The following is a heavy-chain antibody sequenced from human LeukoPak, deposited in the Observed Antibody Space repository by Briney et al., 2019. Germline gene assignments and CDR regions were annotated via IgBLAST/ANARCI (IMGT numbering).Heavy chain of an antibody. Sequence: PGGSLRLSCAASGSTFSSYAMHWVRQAPGKGLEWVAVISYDGSNKYYADSVKGRFTISRDNAKNTLYLQMNSLRAEDTAVYYCARDRLELGLWGQGTLVTVSS. D-gene: IGHD1-7*01. V-gene: IGHV3-30-3*01. CDR3: ARDRLELGL. J-gene: IGHJ4*02. CDR2: ISYDGSNK. CDR1: GSTFSSYA.